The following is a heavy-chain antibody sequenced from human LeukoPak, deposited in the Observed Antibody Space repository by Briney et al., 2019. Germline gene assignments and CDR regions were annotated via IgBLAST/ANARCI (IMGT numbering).Heavy chain of an antibody. CDR2: ISVSGGRI. Sequence: GGSLRLSCAASGFTFSSYAMGWVRQAPGKGLEWVSGISVSGGRINYADSVKGRFTISRDNSKNSLYLQMNSLRAEDTAVYYCARSFLSIAAAATDYWGQGTLVTVSS. CDR3: ARSFLSIAAAATDY. D-gene: IGHD6-13*01. J-gene: IGHJ4*02. V-gene: IGHV3-23*01. CDR1: GFTFSSYA.